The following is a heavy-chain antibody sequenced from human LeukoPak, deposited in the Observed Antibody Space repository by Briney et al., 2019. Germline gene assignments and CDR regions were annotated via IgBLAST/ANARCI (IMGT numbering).Heavy chain of an antibody. V-gene: IGHV4-34*01. J-gene: IGHJ4*02. CDR2: INHSGST. CDR3: AGRMVNFDY. CDR1: GGSFSGYY. Sequence: KPSETLSLTCAVYGGSFSGYYWSWIRQPPGKGLEWIGEINHSGSTNYNPSLKSRVTISVDTSKNQFSLKLSSVTAADTAVYYCAGRMVNFDYWGQGTLVTVSS. D-gene: IGHD3-10*01.